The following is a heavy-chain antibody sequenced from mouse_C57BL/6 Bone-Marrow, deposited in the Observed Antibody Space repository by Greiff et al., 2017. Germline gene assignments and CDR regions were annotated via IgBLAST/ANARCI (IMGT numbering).Heavy chain of an antibody. CDR2: IDPETGGT. V-gene: IGHV1-15*01. D-gene: IGHD2-3*01. CDR1: GYTFTDYE. CDR3: TRGYDFDY. J-gene: IGHJ2*01. Sequence: QVQLQQSGAELVRPGASVTLSCKASGYTFTDYEMHWVKQTPVHGLEWLGAIDPETGGTAYNQKFKGKAILTADKSSSTAYMELRSLTSEDSAVYYCTRGYDFDYWGQGTTRTVS.